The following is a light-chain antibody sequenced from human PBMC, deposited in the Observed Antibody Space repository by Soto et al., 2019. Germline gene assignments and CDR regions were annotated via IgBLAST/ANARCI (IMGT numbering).Light chain of an antibody. V-gene: IGLV1-51*01. CDR1: SSNIGNYY. CDR2: DNN. CDR3: GTWDTSLSAVV. Sequence: QSVLTQPPSVSAAPGQKVTISCSGDSSNIGNYYVSWYQQFPGTAPKLLIYDNNMRPSEIPDRFSGSKSGTSATLGITGLQTGDEADYYCGTWDTSLSAVVFGRGTKVTVL. J-gene: IGLJ2*01.